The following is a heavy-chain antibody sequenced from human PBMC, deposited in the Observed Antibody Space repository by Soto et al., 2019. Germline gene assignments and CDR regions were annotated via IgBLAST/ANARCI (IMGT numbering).Heavy chain of an antibody. CDR1: GGSISSSSYC. D-gene: IGHD3-22*01. CDR2: IYHSGST. CDR3: ARVKVDYYDSSGPSNWFDP. Sequence: SETLSLTCTVSGGSISSSSYCWGWIRQPPGKGLEWIGNIYHSGSTYYNPSLKSRVTISVDRSKNQFSLKLSSVTAADTAVYYCARVKVDYYDSSGPSNWFDPWGQGTLVTVSS. J-gene: IGHJ5*02. V-gene: IGHV4-39*07.